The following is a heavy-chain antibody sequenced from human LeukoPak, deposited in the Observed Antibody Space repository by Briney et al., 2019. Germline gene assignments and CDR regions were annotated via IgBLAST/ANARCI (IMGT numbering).Heavy chain of an antibody. CDR3: ARVLVGPAQSGYFNWYFDL. Sequence: PGGSLRLSCEASGFTFSRYWMSWVRQAPGKGLEWVANIKQDGSEKYYADSMKGRFIISRDNAENSLYLGMKSLRAEDTAVYFCARVLVGPAQSGYFNWYFDLWGRGTLVTVSS. CDR2: IKQDGSEK. V-gene: IGHV3-7*01. CDR1: GFTFSRYW. J-gene: IGHJ2*01. D-gene: IGHD3-3*01.